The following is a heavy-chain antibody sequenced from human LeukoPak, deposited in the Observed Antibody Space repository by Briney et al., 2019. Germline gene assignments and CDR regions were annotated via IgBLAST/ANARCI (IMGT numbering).Heavy chain of an antibody. CDR2: IYSGGST. CDR1: GFTVSSNY. D-gene: IGHD4-17*01. V-gene: IGHV3-53*01. Sequence: GGSLRLSCAASGFTVSSNYMSWVRQAPGKGLEWVSVIYSGGSTYYADSVKGRFTISRDNSKNTLYLQMNSLRAEVTAVYYCVRGAYGDYTLFDYWGQGTLVTVSS. CDR3: VRGAYGDYTLFDY. J-gene: IGHJ4*02.